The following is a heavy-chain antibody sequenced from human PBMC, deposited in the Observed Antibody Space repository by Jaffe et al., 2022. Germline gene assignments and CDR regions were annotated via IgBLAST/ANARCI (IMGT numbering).Heavy chain of an antibody. Sequence: QVQLQESGPGLVKPSQTLSLTCTVSGGSISSGSYYWSWIRQPAGKGLEWIGRIYTSGSTNYNPSLKSRVTISVDTSKNQFSLKLSSVTAADTAVYYCARVGGSYHGGEKAFDIWGQGTMVTVSS. V-gene: IGHV4-61*02. D-gene: IGHD1-26*01. J-gene: IGHJ3*02. CDR3: ARVGGSYHGGEKAFDI. CDR2: IYTSGST. CDR1: GGSISSGSYY.